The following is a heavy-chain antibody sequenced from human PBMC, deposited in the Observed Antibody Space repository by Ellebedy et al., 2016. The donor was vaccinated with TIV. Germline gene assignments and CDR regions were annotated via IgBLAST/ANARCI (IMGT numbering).Heavy chain of an antibody. V-gene: IGHV3-21*04. Sequence: GESLKISXAASGFTFSSYTMNWVRQAPGKGLEWVSSVSSRSNYIHYADSVKGRFTISRDNSNNTLFLHMNRLRAEDTAFYFCAKDPYYGSGYFDLWGRGTLVTVSS. D-gene: IGHD3-16*01. CDR2: VSSRSNYI. J-gene: IGHJ2*01. CDR3: AKDPYYGSGYFDL. CDR1: GFTFSSYT.